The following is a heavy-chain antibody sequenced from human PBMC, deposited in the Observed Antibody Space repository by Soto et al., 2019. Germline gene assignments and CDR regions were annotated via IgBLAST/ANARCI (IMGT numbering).Heavy chain of an antibody. CDR3: ARWVEVSLDYFGT. Sequence: QVQLQESGPGLVKPSQTLSLTCTVSGGSMSNGYYYWSWVRQNPGKGLEWIGHIYHSGRTYYNPSLKSRVGIVGDTSKIQFSLKPHSVTAADTAVYYCARWVEVSLDYFGTWGQATPVTVSS. CDR1: GGSMSNGYYY. CDR2: IYHSGRT. J-gene: IGHJ4*02. D-gene: IGHD1-20*01. V-gene: IGHV4-31*03.